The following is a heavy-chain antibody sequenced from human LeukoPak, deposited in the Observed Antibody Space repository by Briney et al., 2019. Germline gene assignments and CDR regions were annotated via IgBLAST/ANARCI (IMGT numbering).Heavy chain of an antibody. CDR3: ATTGRDGYNYYFDY. V-gene: IGHV4-31*03. Sequence: SETLSLTCTVSGGSISSGGYYWSWIRQHPGKGLEWIGYIYYSGSTYYNPSLKSRVTISVDTSKNQFSLKLSSVTAADTAVYYCATTGRDGYNYYFDYWGQGTLVTVSS. D-gene: IGHD5-24*01. CDR1: GGSISSGGYY. CDR2: IYYSGST. J-gene: IGHJ4*02.